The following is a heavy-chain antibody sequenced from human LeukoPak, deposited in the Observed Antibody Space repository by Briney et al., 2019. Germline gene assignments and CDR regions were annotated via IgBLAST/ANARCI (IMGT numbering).Heavy chain of an antibody. Sequence: GGSLRLSCAASGFTFSSFEMHWVRQVPGKGLEWVSYISSRGITTYYADSVKGRFTVSRDNAKNSLFLQMNSLRAEDTALYYCASGGIYYGAAFDFWGQGTLVTVSS. V-gene: IGHV3-48*03. CDR3: ASGGIYYGAAFDF. CDR2: ISSRGITT. CDR1: GFTFSSFE. D-gene: IGHD1-26*01. J-gene: IGHJ4*02.